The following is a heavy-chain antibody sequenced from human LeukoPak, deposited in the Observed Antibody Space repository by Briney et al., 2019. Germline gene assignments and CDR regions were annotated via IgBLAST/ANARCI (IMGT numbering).Heavy chain of an antibody. J-gene: IGHJ4*02. CDR1: GGSISTNY. V-gene: IGHV4-59*08. D-gene: IGHD1-26*01. CDR2: IYYSGST. CDR3: AILLRGELIFDY. Sequence: SETLSLTYTVSGGSISTNYWSWIRQPPGKGLEWIGYIYYSGSTNYNPSLKSRVTISVDTSKNQFSLKLSSVTAADTAVYYCAILLRGELIFDYWGQGTLVTVSS.